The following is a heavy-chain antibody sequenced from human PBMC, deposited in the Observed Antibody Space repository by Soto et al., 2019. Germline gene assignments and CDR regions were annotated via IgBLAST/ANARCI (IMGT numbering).Heavy chain of an antibody. CDR1: GGTFSSYT. CDR3: ATGNWRGFFDY. D-gene: IGHD1-20*01. V-gene: IGHV1-69*02. CDR2: ILPILGIA. Sequence: QVQVVQSGAEVKKPGSSVKVSCKASGGTFSSYTISWVRQAPGQGLEWMGRILPILGIANYAQKFQGRVTVTADQSTSTGSIELSSLTSEDTAVYYCATGNWRGFFDYWGQGTLVTASS. J-gene: IGHJ4*02.